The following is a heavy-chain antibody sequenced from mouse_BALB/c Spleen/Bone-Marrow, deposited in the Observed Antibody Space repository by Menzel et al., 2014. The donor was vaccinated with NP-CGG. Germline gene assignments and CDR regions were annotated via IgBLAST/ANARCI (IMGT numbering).Heavy chain of an antibody. CDR2: INPGSGSS. CDR1: GYAFTNYL. D-gene: IGHD2-2*01. Sequence: VKVVESGAELVRPGTSVKVSCKASGYAFTNYLIEWVKQRPGQGLEWIGVINPGSGSSNYNENFKGKATLTADRSSSTAYMLLNSLTSDDSAVYFCARSRGYDVGPFAFWGQGTLVTVSA. V-gene: IGHV1-54*01. CDR3: ARSRGYDVGPFAF. J-gene: IGHJ3*01.